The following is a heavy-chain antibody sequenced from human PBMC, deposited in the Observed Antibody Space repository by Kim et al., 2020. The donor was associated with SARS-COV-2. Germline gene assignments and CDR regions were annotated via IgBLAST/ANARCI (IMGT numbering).Heavy chain of an antibody. CDR2: INHSGST. D-gene: IGHD6-13*01. Sequence: SETLSLTCAVYGGSFSGYYWSWIRQPPGKGLEWIGEINHSGSTNYNPSLKSRVTISVDTSKNQFSLKLSSVTAADTAVYYCARGRRSYSSSGSGWFDPWGQGTLVTVSS. V-gene: IGHV4-34*01. J-gene: IGHJ5*02. CDR3: ARGRRSYSSSGSGWFDP. CDR1: GGSFSGYY.